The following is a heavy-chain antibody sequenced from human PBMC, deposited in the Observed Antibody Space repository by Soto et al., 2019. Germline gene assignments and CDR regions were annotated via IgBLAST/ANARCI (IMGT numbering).Heavy chain of an antibody. D-gene: IGHD2-15*01. Sequence: PSETLSLTCTVSGGSISSGDYYWSWIRQPPGKGLEWIGYIYYSGSTYYNPSLKSRVTISVDTSKSQFSLKLSSVTAADTAVYYCARDLKGGKTRYYYYGMDVWGQGTTVTVSS. V-gene: IGHV4-30-4*01. CDR2: IYYSGST. CDR1: GGSISSGDYY. CDR3: ARDLKGGKTRYYYYGMDV. J-gene: IGHJ6*02.